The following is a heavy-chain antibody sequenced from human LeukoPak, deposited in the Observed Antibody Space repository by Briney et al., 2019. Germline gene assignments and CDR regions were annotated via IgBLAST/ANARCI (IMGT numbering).Heavy chain of an antibody. D-gene: IGHD1-26*01. V-gene: IGHV4-59*01. CDR1: GGSISSYY. CDR3: ARLRIVGATLYFDY. J-gene: IGHJ4*02. CDR2: ISHSGTT. Sequence: SETLSLTCTVSGGSISSYYWSWIRQTPGKGLEWIGFISHSGTTNYNPSPKSRVTISVDTSKTHFSLNLSPVTAADTAVYYCARLRIVGATLYFDYWGQGIRVTVSS.